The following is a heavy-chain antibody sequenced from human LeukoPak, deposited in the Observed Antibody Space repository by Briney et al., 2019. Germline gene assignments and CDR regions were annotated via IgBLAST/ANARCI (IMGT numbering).Heavy chain of an antibody. CDR3: ARDRVTTGYFDY. CDR2: IYYSGST. D-gene: IGHD4-17*01. Sequence: SETLSLTCTVSGGSVSSGSYYWSWIRQPPGKGPEWIGYIYYSGSTNYNPSLKSRVTISVDTSKNQFSLKLSSVTAADTAVYYCARDRVTTGYFDYWGQGTLVTVSS. CDR1: GGSVSSGSYY. V-gene: IGHV4-61*01. J-gene: IGHJ4*02.